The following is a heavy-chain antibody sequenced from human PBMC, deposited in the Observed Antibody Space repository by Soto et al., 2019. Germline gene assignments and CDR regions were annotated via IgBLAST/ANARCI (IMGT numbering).Heavy chain of an antibody. CDR2: GSHTGSR. D-gene: IGHD2-21*01. CDR3: PRVKVHTESFDS. CDR1: VASINTGGFY. Sequence: SETLSLTCSFSVASINTGGFYCSWFRQYPGKGLDWIGYGSHTGSRYLNPSLRSRITISLDTPNNQFSLRLTSVTAADTAVYHCPRVKVHTESFDSCGQGSLATVSS. V-gene: IGHV4-31*03. J-gene: IGHJ5*01.